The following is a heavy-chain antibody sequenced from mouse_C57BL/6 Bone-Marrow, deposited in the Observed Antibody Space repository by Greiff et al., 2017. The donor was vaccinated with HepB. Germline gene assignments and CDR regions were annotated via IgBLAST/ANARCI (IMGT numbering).Heavy chain of an antibody. D-gene: IGHD1-1*01. V-gene: IGHV1-26*01. J-gene: IGHJ4*01. Sequence: EVQLQQSGPELVKPGASVKISCKASGYTFTDYYMNWVKQSHGKSLEWIGDINPNNGGTSYNQKFKGKATLTVDKSSSTAYMELRSLTSEDSAVYYCARSCYYGSSYYAMDYWGQGTSVTVSS. CDR3: ARSCYYGSSYYAMDY. CDR2: INPNNGGT. CDR1: GYTFTDYY.